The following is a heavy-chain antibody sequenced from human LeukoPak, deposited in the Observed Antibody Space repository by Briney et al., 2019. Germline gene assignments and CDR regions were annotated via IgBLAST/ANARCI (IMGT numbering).Heavy chain of an antibody. J-gene: IGHJ4*02. CDR3: VRVDNGGNYFDY. Sequence: SETLSLTCTVSGDSISSGNYYWSWVRQPAGKGLEWIGRIYISGSTQYNPSLKSRLTISADTSKNQFSLRLSSVTAADTAVYYCVRVDNGGNYFDYWGQGTLVTVSS. V-gene: IGHV4-61*02. D-gene: IGHD4-23*01. CDR1: GDSISSGNYY. CDR2: IYISGST.